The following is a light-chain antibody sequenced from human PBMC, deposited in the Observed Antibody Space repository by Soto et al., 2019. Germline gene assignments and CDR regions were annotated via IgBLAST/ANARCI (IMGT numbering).Light chain of an antibody. V-gene: IGKV3-15*01. J-gene: IGKJ1*01. Sequence: EIVVMQSPATLSASPGERVTLTCRASQFVSTRLAWYQQRPGQVPRLLIYDAYTRALGISARFSGSGSGTEFTLTISSLQSEDFALYHCQEYFQWPPGMLGPGTKVDIK. CDR2: DAY. CDR3: QEYFQWPPGM. CDR1: QFVSTR.